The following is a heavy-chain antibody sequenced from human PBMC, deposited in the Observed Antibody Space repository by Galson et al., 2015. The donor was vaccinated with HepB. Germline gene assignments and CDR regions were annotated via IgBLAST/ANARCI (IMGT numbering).Heavy chain of an antibody. CDR3: ARLGPASNTDY. V-gene: IGHV3-23*01. J-gene: IGHJ4*02. CDR2: LSYNGGAK. Sequence: SLRLSCAASGFPFSTYAMTWVRQAPGKGLEWVSSLSYNGGAKYYGDSVKGRFTVSRDNSQNTLYLQMNSLRAEDTAVYYCARLGPASNTDYWGQGTLVTVSS. CDR1: GFPFSTYA. D-gene: IGHD3-16*01.